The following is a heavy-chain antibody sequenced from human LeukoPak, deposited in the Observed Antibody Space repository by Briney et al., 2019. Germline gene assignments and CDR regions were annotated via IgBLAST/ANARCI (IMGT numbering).Heavy chain of an antibody. CDR1: GFTFSGFW. CDR3: ARVGAPGAADY. J-gene: IGHJ4*02. D-gene: IGHD2-2*01. CDR2: IKEDGSEN. V-gene: IGHV3-7*01. Sequence: GGSLRLSCEASGFTFSGFWMSWVRQAPGKGLECVAHIKEDGSENWFVDPVRGRFTISRDNAKNSLYLQMNSLRAEDTAVYYCARVGAPGAADYWGQGTLVTVS.